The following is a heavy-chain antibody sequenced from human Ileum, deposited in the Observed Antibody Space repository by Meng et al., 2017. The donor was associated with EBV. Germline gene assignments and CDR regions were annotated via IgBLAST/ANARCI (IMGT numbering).Heavy chain of an antibody. V-gene: IGHV4-39*01. CDR1: VGSISSSNYC. D-gene: IGHD4-17*01. CDR3: AMGPDYAKTGY. Sequence: QLVQREAGPGLRKALETLSLTSSVSVGSISSSNYCWGWIRQPPGKGLEWIPSICYTDYTYYDPSLKSLVTISADKSKNQFSLRLNSLTAADTAVYYCAMGPDYAKTGYWGQGTLVTVSS. J-gene: IGHJ4*02. CDR2: ICYTDYT.